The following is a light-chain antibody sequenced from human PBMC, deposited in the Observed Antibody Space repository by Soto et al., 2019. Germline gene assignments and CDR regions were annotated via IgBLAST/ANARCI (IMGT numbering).Light chain of an antibody. Sequence: VLTQSPGILSLSPGERATLSCRASQGISSTSLGWYQQRPGQAPRLLISAAINRAAGLADSFSGSGSWTDFTLIINRLQPVYVAVYYWQQDGTSPAVTLSGRTRVEIK. CDR1: QGISSTS. CDR3: QQDGTSPAVT. V-gene: IGKV3-20*01. J-gene: IGKJ4*01. CDR2: AAI.